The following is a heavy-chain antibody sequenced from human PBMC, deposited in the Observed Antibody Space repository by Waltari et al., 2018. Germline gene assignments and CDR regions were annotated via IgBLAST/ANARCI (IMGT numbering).Heavy chain of an antibody. CDR3: ARDSKKEGPITSIVVANPYFQY. CDR1: GFNFSRFA. V-gene: IGHV3-30*10. J-gene: IGHJ1*01. Sequence: QVHLVQSGGGVAQPGRSLRLSCAASGFNFSRFALHWVRQAQGKGPEWVAIMSFDGNYTEYRDSVKGRFTISRDNSKSTLYLQMNNLKVEDTAVYYCARDSKKEGPITSIVVANPYFQYWGQGTPVTVSS. D-gene: IGHD3-22*01. CDR2: MSFDGNYT.